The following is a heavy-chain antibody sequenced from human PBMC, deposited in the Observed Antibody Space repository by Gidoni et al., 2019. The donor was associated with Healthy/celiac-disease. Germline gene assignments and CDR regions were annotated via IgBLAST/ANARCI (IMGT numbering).Heavy chain of an antibody. CDR2: ISSSSSTI. V-gene: IGHV3-48*02. CDR1: GFTFSSYS. Sequence: EVQLVESGGGLVQPGGSLSLSCAASGFTFSSYSMNWVRQAPGKGLEWVSYISSSSSTIYYADSVKGRFTISRDNAKNSLYLQMNSLRDEDTAVYYCARETHDYGDYGMDVWGQGTTVTVSS. D-gene: IGHD4-17*01. J-gene: IGHJ6*02. CDR3: ARETHDYGDYGMDV.